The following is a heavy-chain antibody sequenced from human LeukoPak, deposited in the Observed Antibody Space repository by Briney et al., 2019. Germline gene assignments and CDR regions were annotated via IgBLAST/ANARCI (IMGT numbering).Heavy chain of an antibody. CDR2: IYYSGST. Sequence: SETLSLTCTVSGGSIRSDYWSWIRQPPGKGLEWIGYIYYSGSTNYNPSLKSRVTISVDTSKNQFSLKLSSVTAADTAVYYCARHGPVHDAFDIWGQGTMVTVSS. CDR1: GGSIRSDY. J-gene: IGHJ3*02. V-gene: IGHV4-59*08. D-gene: IGHD4-17*01. CDR3: ARHGPVHDAFDI.